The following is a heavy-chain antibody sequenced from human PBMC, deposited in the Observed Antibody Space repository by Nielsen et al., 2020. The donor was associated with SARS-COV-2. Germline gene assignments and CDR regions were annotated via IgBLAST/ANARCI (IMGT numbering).Heavy chain of an antibody. J-gene: IGHJ4*02. CDR3: ARVPVTYGSGTYDY. D-gene: IGHD3-10*01. CDR1: GFTFSSYW. CDR2: IKQDGSEK. Sequence: GESLKISCAASGFTFSSYWMNWVRQAPGKGLEWVANIKQDGSEKYYGDSVKGRFTISRDNAKNSLYLQMNSLRDEDTAVYYCARVPVTYGSGTYDYWGQGTLVTVSS. V-gene: IGHV3-7*01.